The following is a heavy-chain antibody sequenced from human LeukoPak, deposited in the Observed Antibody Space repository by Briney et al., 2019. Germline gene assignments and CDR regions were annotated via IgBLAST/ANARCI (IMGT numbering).Heavy chain of an antibody. CDR1: GYTFTTYY. V-gene: IGHV1-46*01. CDR2: INPSGGRT. D-gene: IGHD3-22*01. J-gene: IGHJ3*02. Sequence: APVKVSCKASGYTFTTYYMHWVRQAPGQGLEWMGVINPSGGRTSYAQKFQGRVTMTEDTSTDTAYMELSSLRSEDTAVYYCATMDYDSSGYTNAFDIWGQGTMVTVSS. CDR3: ATMDYDSSGYTNAFDI.